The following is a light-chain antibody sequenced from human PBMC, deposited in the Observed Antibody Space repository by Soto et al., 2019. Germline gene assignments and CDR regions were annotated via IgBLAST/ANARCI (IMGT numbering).Light chain of an antibody. Sequence: DIVMTQSPESLAVSLGERATINCKSSQSVLYSSNNKNYLAWYQQKPGQPPKLLIYWASTRESGVPDRFSGSGSGTDFTLTISSLQAEDVAVYYCQQYNNWWTFGQGTKVEIK. V-gene: IGKV4-1*01. CDR1: QSVLYSSNNKNY. CDR3: QQYNNWWT. CDR2: WAS. J-gene: IGKJ1*01.